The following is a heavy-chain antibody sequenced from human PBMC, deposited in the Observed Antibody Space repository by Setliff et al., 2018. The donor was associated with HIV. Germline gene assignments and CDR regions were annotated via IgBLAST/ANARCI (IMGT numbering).Heavy chain of an antibody. J-gene: IGHJ4*02. Sequence: PSETLSLTCAVYGESLSDYYWSWIRQPAGKGLEWIGSIYYDGRTFYKPSLKSRLTISVDTSKNQFSLRLSSVTAADTAMYYCVRDDYGYNGKGFDYWGPGTLVTVSS. CDR3: VRDDYGYNGKGFDY. CDR1: GESLSDYY. CDR2: IYYDGRT. D-gene: IGHD4-17*01. V-gene: IGHV4-38-2*02.